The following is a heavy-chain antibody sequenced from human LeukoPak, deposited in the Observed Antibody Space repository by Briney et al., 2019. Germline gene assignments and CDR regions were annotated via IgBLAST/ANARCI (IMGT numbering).Heavy chain of an antibody. CDR2: ISGSGGST. CDR1: GFTFSSYA. D-gene: IGHD3-9*01. Sequence: GGSLRLSCAASGFTFSSYAMSWVRQAPRKGLEWVTAISGSGGSTYYADSVKGRFTISRDDSKSTLYLQMNSLRAEDTAVYYCARRRGGTGYESFDIWGQGTMVTVSS. CDR3: ARRRGGTGYESFDI. V-gene: IGHV3-23*01. J-gene: IGHJ3*02.